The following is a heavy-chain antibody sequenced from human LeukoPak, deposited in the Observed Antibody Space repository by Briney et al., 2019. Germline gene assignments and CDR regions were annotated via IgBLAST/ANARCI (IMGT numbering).Heavy chain of an antibody. V-gene: IGHV4-4*02. CDR3: ARVGGYSGYAVI. CDR1: GGSISSTNW. Sequence: KASETLSLTCVVSGGSISSTNWWSWVRQPPGKGLEWIGEIYHSGSIKYNPSLKSRVTISVDKSKNQFSLKLTSVTAADTAVYYCARVGGYSGYAVIWGQGTLVTVSS. CDR2: IYHSGSI. J-gene: IGHJ4*02. D-gene: IGHD5-12*01.